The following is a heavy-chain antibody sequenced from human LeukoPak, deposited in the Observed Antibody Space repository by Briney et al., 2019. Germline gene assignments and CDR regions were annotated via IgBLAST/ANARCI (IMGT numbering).Heavy chain of an antibody. CDR3: ARLVSTVTEFDF. Sequence: PSETLSLTCTVSGGSISSGGYYWSWIRQHPGKGLEWIGYIYYSGNTYYNPSLKSRLTISVDTSKNQFSLRLSSVTAADTAMYYCARLVSTVTEFDFWGQGTLVTVSS. J-gene: IGHJ4*02. D-gene: IGHD4-17*01. V-gene: IGHV4-31*03. CDR2: IYYSGNT. CDR1: GGSISSGGYY.